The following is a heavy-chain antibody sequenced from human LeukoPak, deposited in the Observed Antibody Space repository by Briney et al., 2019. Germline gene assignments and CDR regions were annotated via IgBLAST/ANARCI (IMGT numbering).Heavy chain of an antibody. CDR2: IYYSGST. D-gene: IGHD6-13*01. CDR3: ARTTRGGSDSWDPYYFDY. CDR1: GGSISSSSYY. J-gene: IGHJ4*02. Sequence: SETLSLTCTVSGGSISSSSYYWGWIRQPPGKGLEWIGSIYYSGSTYYNPSFKSRVTISVDTSKNQFSLKLNSVTAADTAVYYCARTTRGGSDSWDPYYFDYWGQGTLVTVSS. V-gene: IGHV4-39*01.